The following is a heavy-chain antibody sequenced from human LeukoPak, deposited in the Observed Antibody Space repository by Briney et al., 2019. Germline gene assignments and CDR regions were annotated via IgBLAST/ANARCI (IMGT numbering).Heavy chain of an antibody. D-gene: IGHD3-22*01. CDR2: IYQSGST. J-gene: IGHJ3*02. Sequence: PSETLSLTCSVSGYSISNGYYWGWIRQPPGKGLEWIGSIYQSGSTFYNPSLKSRVTISVDTSKNQFSLKLSSVTAADTAVYYCARERITMIVVVITDAFDIWGQGTMVPVSS. V-gene: IGHV4-38-2*02. CDR3: ARERITMIVVVITDAFDI. CDR1: GYSISNGYY.